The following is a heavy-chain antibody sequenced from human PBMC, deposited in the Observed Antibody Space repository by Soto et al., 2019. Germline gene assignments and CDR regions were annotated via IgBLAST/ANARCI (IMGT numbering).Heavy chain of an antibody. CDR3: ARVRGYCSSTSCYQNYYYYYYMDV. Sequence: GGSHRLSCAASGFTFGGYWVHWVRQAPGKGLVWVSRINSDGSSTSYADSVKGRFTISRDNAKNTLYLQMNSLRAEDTAVYYCARVRGYCSSTSCYQNYYYYYYMDVWGKGTTVTVSS. CDR2: INSDGSST. CDR1: GFTFGGYW. D-gene: IGHD2-2*01. J-gene: IGHJ6*03. V-gene: IGHV3-74*01.